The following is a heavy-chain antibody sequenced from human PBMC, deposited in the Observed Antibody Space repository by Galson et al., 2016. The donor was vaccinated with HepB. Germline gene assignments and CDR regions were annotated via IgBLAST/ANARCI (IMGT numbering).Heavy chain of an antibody. CDR2: ISRKSGDM. Sequence: SLRLSCAASGFNFGDYTMHWVRLAPGKGLEWVTGISRKSGDMPYADSVKGRFTISRDNAKNSVYLQMNSVTTEDTALYYCAKEKDSFQVQTPPDAFDGWGQGTMVTVSS. CDR1: GFNFGDYT. V-gene: IGHV3-9*01. CDR3: AKEKDSFQVQTPPDAFDG. D-gene: IGHD3-10*01. J-gene: IGHJ3*01.